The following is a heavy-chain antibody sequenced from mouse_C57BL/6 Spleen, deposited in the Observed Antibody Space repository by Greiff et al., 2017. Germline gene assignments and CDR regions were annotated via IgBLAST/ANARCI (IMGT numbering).Heavy chain of an antibody. Sequence: QVQLQQSGAELVRPGSSVKLSCKASGYTFTSYWMDWVKQRPGQGLEWIGNIYPSDSETHYNQKFKDKATLTVDKSSSTAYMQLSSLTSEDSAVYYCARSYGSYFDYWGQGTTLTVSS. D-gene: IGHD2-2*01. V-gene: IGHV1-61*01. J-gene: IGHJ2*01. CDR1: GYTFTSYW. CDR2: IYPSDSET. CDR3: ARSYGSYFDY.